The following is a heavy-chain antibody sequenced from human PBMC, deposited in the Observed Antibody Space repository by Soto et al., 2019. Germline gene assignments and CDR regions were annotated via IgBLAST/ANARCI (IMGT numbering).Heavy chain of an antibody. Sequence: ASVKVSCKASGYTFTGYYMHWVRQAPGQGLEWMGWINPNSGGTNYAQKFQGWVTMTRDTSISTAYMELSRLRSDDTAVYYCARGPLSYDILTGYYNQSNYYMDVWGKGTTVTVSS. V-gene: IGHV1-2*04. CDR2: INPNSGGT. CDR3: ARGPLSYDILTGYYNQSNYYMDV. D-gene: IGHD3-9*01. J-gene: IGHJ6*03. CDR1: GYTFTGYY.